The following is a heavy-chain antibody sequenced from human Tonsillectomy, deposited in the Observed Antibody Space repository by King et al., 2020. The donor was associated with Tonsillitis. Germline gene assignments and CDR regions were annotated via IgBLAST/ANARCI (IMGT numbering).Heavy chain of an antibody. CDR3: ATFRGLRTYCSGGSCRGEN. CDR1: GYSFTSYW. V-gene: IGHV5-51*01. Sequence: VQLVESGAEVKKPGESLKISCKGSGYSFTSYWIGWVRQMPGKGLEWMGIIYPGDSDTRYSPSFQGQVTISADKSISTAYLQWSSLKASDTSMYYCATFRGLRTYCSGGSCRGENWGQGTLVTVSS. CDR2: IYPGDSDT. J-gene: IGHJ4*02. D-gene: IGHD2-15*01.